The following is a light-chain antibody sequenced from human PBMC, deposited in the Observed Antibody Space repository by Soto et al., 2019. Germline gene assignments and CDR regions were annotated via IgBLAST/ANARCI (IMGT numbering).Light chain of an antibody. CDR3: QQYNTYLTWT. V-gene: IGKV1-5*01. CDR1: QSISYW. Sequence: DIQMTQFPSTLAASVGDRVTITCRASQSISYWLAWYQQKSGKAPKLLIYDASSLESGVPSRFSGRGSGTEFTLTISSLQPDDFATCYCQQYNTYLTWTFGQGTRWIS. CDR2: DAS. J-gene: IGKJ1*01.